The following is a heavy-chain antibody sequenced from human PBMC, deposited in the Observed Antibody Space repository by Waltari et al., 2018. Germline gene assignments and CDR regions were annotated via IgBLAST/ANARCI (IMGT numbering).Heavy chain of an antibody. J-gene: IGHJ4*02. Sequence: QVQLQQWGAGLLKPSETLSLTCAVYGGSFSGYYWSWIRQPPGKGLEWLGEINHSGSTNYNPSLKSRVTISVDTSKNQFALKLSAVTAADTAVYYCARGSDTADYYFDYWGQGTLVTVSS. CDR3: ARGSDTADYYFDY. CDR1: GGSFSGYY. D-gene: IGHD5-18*01. CDR2: INHSGST. V-gene: IGHV4-34*01.